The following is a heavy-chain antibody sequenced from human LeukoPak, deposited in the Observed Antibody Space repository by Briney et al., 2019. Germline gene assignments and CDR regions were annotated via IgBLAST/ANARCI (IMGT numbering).Heavy chain of an antibody. J-gene: IGHJ4*02. V-gene: IGHV3-23*01. Sequence: QPGGSLRLSCAASGFTFSSYAMSWVRQAPGKGLEWVSAISGSGGSTYYADPVKGRFTISRDNSKNTLYLQMNSLRAEDTAVYYCAKARVGATDFDYWGQGTLVTVSS. CDR2: ISGSGGST. CDR1: GFTFSSYA. D-gene: IGHD1-26*01. CDR3: AKARVGATDFDY.